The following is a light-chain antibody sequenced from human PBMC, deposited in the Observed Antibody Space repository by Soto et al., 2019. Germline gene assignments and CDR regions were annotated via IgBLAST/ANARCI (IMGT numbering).Light chain of an antibody. CDR1: QTISRW. V-gene: IGKV1-5*01. CDR3: QQFGSSVT. CDR2: TAS. Sequence: DIQMTQSPYTLSASVGDTVTITCRASQTISRWLAWYQQKPGKAPRLLIYTASTLESGVPSRFSASGSGTDFTLPISRLEPEDFAVYDCQQFGSSVTFGQGTRLEIK. J-gene: IGKJ5*01.